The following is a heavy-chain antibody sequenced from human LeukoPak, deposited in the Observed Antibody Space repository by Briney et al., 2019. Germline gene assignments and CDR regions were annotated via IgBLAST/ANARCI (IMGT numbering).Heavy chain of an antibody. D-gene: IGHD3-10*01. CDR2: MNPNSGNT. V-gene: IGHV1-8*01. J-gene: IGHJ4*02. CDR1: VYTFTSYD. CDR3: ARVVRLASGSYYPRY. Sequence: ASVKVSCKASVYTFTSYDINWVRQATGQGLEWMGWMNPNSGNTGYAQKFQGRVTMTRNTPISTAYMELSSLRSEDTAVYYCARVVRLASGSYYPRYWGQGTLVTVSS.